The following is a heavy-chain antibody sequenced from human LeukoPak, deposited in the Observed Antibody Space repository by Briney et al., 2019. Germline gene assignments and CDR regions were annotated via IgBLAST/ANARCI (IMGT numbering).Heavy chain of an antibody. D-gene: IGHD2-15*01. Sequence: SETLSLTCTVSGGSISSSRYYWGWIRQPPGKGLEWIGYIYHSGSTYYNPSLKSRVTISVDRSKNQFSLKLSSVTAADTAVYYCARGARSWGLFNWFDPWGQGTLVTVSS. V-gene: IGHV4-39*07. CDR1: GGSISSSRYY. CDR2: IYHSGST. J-gene: IGHJ5*02. CDR3: ARGARSWGLFNWFDP.